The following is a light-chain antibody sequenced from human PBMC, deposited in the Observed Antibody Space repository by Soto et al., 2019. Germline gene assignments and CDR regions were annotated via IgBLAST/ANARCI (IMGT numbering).Light chain of an antibody. J-gene: IGKJ1*01. V-gene: IGKV3-20*01. CDR1: QSVSSSY. Sequence: EIVLTQSPGTLFLSPGERATLSCRASQSVSSSYLAWYQQKPGQAPRLLIYGASSRATGIPDRFSGSGSGTDFTLTISRLEPEDFAVYYCHHRAFGQGTKV. CDR3: HHRA. CDR2: GAS.